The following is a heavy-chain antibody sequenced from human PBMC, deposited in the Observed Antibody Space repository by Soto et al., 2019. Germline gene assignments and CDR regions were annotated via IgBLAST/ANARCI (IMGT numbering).Heavy chain of an antibody. D-gene: IGHD2-8*01. J-gene: IGHJ1*01. CDR3: ARGLMSLAP. Sequence: GGALRLSSAAPGVTLWSDLMSWVRQAPGKGLEWVANIKQDGSDKYYVDSVKGRFTISRDNAKNSLYLQMNSLRVEDTAVYFCARGLMSLAPWGQGTLVTVSS. CDR2: IKQDGSDK. V-gene: IGHV3-7*01. CDR1: GVTLWSDL.